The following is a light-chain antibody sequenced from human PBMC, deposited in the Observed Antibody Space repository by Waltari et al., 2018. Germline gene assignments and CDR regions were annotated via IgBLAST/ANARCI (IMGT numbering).Light chain of an antibody. V-gene: IGKV1-5*03. CDR3: LQYNDVPWT. CDR1: QTISSW. Sequence: DIQMTQSHSTLSASVGDRVTITCRASQTISSWLAWYQQKPGKAPKLLIYKASNLESGVPSRFSGSGSGKEFTLTINNLQPDDFATYYCLQYNDVPWTLGQGTKVEIK. J-gene: IGKJ1*01. CDR2: KAS.